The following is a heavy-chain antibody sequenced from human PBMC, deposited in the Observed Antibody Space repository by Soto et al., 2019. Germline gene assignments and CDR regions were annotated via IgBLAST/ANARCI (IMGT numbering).Heavy chain of an antibody. CDR2: INHSGST. Sequence: SETLSLTCAVYGGSFSGYYWSWIRQPPGKGLEWIGEINHSGSTNYNPSLKSRVTISVDTSKNQFSLKLSSVTAADTAVYYCARGINRDRYNCNFPRYYFDYWGQGTLVTVSS. CDR3: ARGINRDRYNCNFPRYYFDY. CDR1: GGSFSGYY. D-gene: IGHD1-7*01. V-gene: IGHV4-34*01. J-gene: IGHJ4*02.